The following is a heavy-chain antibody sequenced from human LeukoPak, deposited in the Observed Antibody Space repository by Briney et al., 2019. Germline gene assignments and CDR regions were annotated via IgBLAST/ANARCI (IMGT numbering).Heavy chain of an antibody. CDR2: IIPILGIA. V-gene: IGHV1-69*04. CDR1: GGTFSSYA. Sequence: ASVKVSCKASGGTFSSYAISWVRQAPGQGLEWMGRIIPILGIANYAQKFQGRVTITADKSTSTAYMELSSLRSEDTAVYYCARDLSITMVRGVPNPYYYGMDVWGQGTTVTVSS. CDR3: ARDLSITMVRGVPNPYYYGMDV. D-gene: IGHD3-10*01. J-gene: IGHJ6*02.